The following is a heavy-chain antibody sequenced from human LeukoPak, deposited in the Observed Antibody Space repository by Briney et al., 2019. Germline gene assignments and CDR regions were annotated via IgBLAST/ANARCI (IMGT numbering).Heavy chain of an antibody. Sequence: GGSLRLSCAASGFTFSSYSMNWVRQAPGKGLEWVSYISSSSSTIYYADSVKGRFTISRDNAKNSLYLQMNSLRAEDTAVYYCARDRIAADLPLGELDPWGQGTLVTVSS. CDR2: ISSSSSTI. V-gene: IGHV3-48*04. D-gene: IGHD6-13*01. J-gene: IGHJ5*02. CDR1: GFTFSSYS. CDR3: ARDRIAADLPLGELDP.